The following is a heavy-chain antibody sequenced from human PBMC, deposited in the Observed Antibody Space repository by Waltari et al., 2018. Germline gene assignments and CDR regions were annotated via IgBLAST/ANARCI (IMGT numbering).Heavy chain of an antibody. V-gene: IGHV1-2*02. CDR1: GYTFTGYY. D-gene: IGHD4-17*01. J-gene: IGHJ6*02. Sequence: QVQLVQSGAEVKKPGASVKVSCKASGYTFTGYYMHWVRQAPGPGLEWMGWANRESGGRNYAQKLQGRVTMTRDTSSSTAYMGLSRLRSDDTAVYYCAGVRGDYSYYYYGMDVWGQGTTVTVAS. CDR2: ANRESGGR. CDR3: AGVRGDYSYYYYGMDV.